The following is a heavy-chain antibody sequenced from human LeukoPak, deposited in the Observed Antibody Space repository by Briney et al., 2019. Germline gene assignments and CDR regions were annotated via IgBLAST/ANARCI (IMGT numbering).Heavy chain of an antibody. CDR1: GYTFTGYD. Sequence: ASVKVSCKASGYTFTGYDINWVRQATGQGLEWMGWMNPNSGNTGYAQKFQGRVTITRNTSISTAYMELSSLRSEDTAVYYCARVSGYYDFWSGYFYYYYYYMDVWGKGTTVTVSS. V-gene: IGHV1-8*03. CDR3: ARVSGYYDFWSGYFYYYYYYMDV. CDR2: MNPNSGNT. D-gene: IGHD3-3*01. J-gene: IGHJ6*03.